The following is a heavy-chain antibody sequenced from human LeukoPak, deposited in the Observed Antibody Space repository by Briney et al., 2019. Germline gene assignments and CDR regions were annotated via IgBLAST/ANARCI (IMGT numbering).Heavy chain of an antibody. CDR1: GFTFSSYW. D-gene: IGHD3-22*01. CDR2: INSDGSST. CDR3: ARDLRSSGYYYYFDY. V-gene: IGHV3-74*01. Sequence: GGSLRLSCAASGFTFSSYWMHWVRQAPGKGLMWVSRINSDGSSTSYADSVKGRFTIYRDNAKNTLYLQMSSLRAEDTAVYFCARDLRSSGYYYYFDYWGQGTLVTVSS. J-gene: IGHJ4*02.